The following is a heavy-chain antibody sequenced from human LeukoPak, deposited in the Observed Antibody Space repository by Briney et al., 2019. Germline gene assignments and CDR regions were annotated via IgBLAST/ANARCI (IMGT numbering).Heavy chain of an antibody. CDR2: IKQDGSEK. Sequence: PGGSLRLSCAASGFTFSSYWMSWVRQAPGKGLEWVANIKQDGSEKYYVDSVKGRFTISRDNAKNSLYLQMNSLRAEDTAIYYCAKDRRSPTLVRGVRFDSWGQGTLVTVSS. V-gene: IGHV3-7*03. CDR1: GFTFSSYW. D-gene: IGHD3-10*01. J-gene: IGHJ4*02. CDR3: AKDRRSPTLVRGVRFDS.